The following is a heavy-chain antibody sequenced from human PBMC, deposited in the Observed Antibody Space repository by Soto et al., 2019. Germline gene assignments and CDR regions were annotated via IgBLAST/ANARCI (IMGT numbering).Heavy chain of an antibody. V-gene: IGHV3-11*01. CDR2: ISSSGTTI. D-gene: IGHD2-21*01. CDR3: ARGHSIFYGMDV. J-gene: IGHJ6*02. CDR1: GSTFSDYY. Sequence: GGSLRLSCAASGSTFSDYYMNWIRQAPGKGLEWVSYISSSGTTIYYADSVKGRFTISRDNAKNSLFLQMNSLRAEDTALYYCARGHSIFYGMDVWGQGTTVTVSS.